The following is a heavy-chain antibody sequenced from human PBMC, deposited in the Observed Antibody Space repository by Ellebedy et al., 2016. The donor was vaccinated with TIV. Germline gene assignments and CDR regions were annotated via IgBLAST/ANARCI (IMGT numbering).Heavy chain of an antibody. CDR3: ASDLSGWFGEFDSFDY. Sequence: GESLKISCAASGFTFSDYYMSWIRQAPGKGLEWISYISGSTTYTYYADSVKGRFTISRDNAKNSLYLQMNSLRAEDTAVYYCASDLSGWFGEFDSFDYWGQGTLVTVSS. CDR1: GFTFSDYY. CDR2: ISGSTTYT. V-gene: IGHV3-11*06. J-gene: IGHJ4*02. D-gene: IGHD3-10*01.